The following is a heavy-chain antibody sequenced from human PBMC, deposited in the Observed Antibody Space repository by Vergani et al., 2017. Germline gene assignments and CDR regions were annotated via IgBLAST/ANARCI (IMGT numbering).Heavy chain of an antibody. CDR3: AREEVVDNYYYYGMDV. CDR1: GFTFSSYA. V-gene: IGHV3-23*01. CDR2: ISGSGGST. J-gene: IGHJ6*02. Sequence: EVQLLESGGGLVQPGGSLRLSCAASGFTFSSYAMSWVRQAPGKGLEWVSAISGSGGSTYYADSVKGRFTISRDNSKNTLYLQMNSLRAEDTAVYYCAREEVVDNYYYYGMDVWGQGTTVTVSS. D-gene: IGHD3-22*01.